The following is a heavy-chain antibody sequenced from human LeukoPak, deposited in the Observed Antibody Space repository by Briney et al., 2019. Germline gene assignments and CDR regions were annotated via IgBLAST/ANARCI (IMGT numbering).Heavy chain of an antibody. CDR2: ISGSGGST. Sequence: GGSLRLSCAASGFIFSSNGMSWVRQAPGKGLEWVSAISGSGGSTYYADSVKGRFTISRDNSKNTLYLQMNSLRAEDTAVYYCANKGYCSSTSCYYFDYWGQGTLVTVSS. CDR1: GFIFSSNG. V-gene: IGHV3-23*01. D-gene: IGHD2-2*01. J-gene: IGHJ4*02. CDR3: ANKGYCSSTSCYYFDY.